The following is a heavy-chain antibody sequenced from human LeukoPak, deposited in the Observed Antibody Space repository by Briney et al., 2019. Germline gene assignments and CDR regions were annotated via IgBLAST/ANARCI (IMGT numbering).Heavy chain of an antibody. CDR3: ARALGYCSGGSCPHYYYYGMDV. CDR2: IYYSGST. D-gene: IGHD2-15*01. J-gene: IGHJ6*02. CDR1: GGSFSGYY. Sequence: SETLSLTCAVYGGSFSGYYWSWIRQHPGKGLEWIGYIYYSGSTYYNPSLKSRVTISVDTSKNQFSLKLSSVTAADTAVYYCARALGYCSGGSCPHYYYYGMDVWGQGTTVTVSS. V-gene: IGHV4-31*11.